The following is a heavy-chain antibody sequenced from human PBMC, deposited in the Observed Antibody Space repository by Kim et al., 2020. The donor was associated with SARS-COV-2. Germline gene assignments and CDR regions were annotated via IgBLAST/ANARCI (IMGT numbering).Heavy chain of an antibody. D-gene: IGHD6-13*01. CDR1: GFTFSSYG. CDR3: ARDPPLKIAAAGILDY. Sequence: GGSLRLSCAASGFTFSSYGMHWVRQAPGKGLEWVAVIWYDGSNKYYADSVKGRFTISRDNSKNTLYLQMNSLRAEDTAVYYCARDPPLKIAAAGILDYWGQGTLVTVSS. CDR2: IWYDGSNK. V-gene: IGHV3-33*01. J-gene: IGHJ4*02.